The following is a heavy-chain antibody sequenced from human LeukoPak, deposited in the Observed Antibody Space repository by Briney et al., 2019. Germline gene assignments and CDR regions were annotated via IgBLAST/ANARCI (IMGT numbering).Heavy chain of an antibody. CDR2: VYSSGNT. D-gene: IGHD2-2*01. Sequence: NPSETLSLTCTVSGGSISSYYWSWIRQPAGKGLEWIGCVYSSGNTNYNPSLKSRVTMSVDTSKKQFSLKLNSVTAADTAVYYCTRESRPFCPFAYWGQGVLVTVSS. J-gene: IGHJ4*02. V-gene: IGHV4-4*07. CDR3: TRESRPFCPFAY. CDR1: GGSISSYY.